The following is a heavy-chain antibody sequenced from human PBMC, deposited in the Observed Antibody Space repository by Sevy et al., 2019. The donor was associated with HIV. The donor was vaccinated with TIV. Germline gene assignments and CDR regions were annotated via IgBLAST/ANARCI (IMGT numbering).Heavy chain of an antibody. CDR2: IYTSGST. J-gene: IGHJ4*02. D-gene: IGHD2-2*01. CDR1: GGSISSGNYY. Sequence: SETLSLTCTVSGGSISSGNYYWSWIRQPAGKGLEWIGRIYTSGSTNYNPSLKSRVTISVDTSKNQFSLKLSTVTAADTAVYYCARESGDCSSTSCYDGVFDYWGQGTLVTVSS. V-gene: IGHV4-61*02. CDR3: ARESGDCSSTSCYDGVFDY.